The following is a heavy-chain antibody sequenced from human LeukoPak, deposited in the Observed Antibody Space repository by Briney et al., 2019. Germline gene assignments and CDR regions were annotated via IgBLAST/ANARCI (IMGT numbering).Heavy chain of an antibody. CDR2: IYYSGTP. D-gene: IGHD3-22*01. Sequence: SETLSPTCTVSGGSISSSSNYWGWIRQPPGKGLEWIGSIYYSGTPYYSPSLRSRVTMSVDTSKNQFSLRLSSLTAADTAVYYCARRGDSSGSSLAAFDIWGQGTMVTVSS. J-gene: IGHJ3*02. CDR1: GGSISSSSNY. CDR3: ARRGDSSGSSLAAFDI. V-gene: IGHV4-39*01.